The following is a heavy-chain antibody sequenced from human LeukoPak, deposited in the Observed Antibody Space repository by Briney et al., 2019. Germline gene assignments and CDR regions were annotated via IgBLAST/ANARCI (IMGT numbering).Heavy chain of an antibody. CDR3: ARETTEGTGSSWYNY. CDR1: GYSFTSYW. Sequence: GESLKISCKGSGYSFTSYWIGWVRQMPGKGLEWMGIIYPGDSDTRYSPSFQGQVTISADKSISTTYLQWSSLKASDTAMYYCARETTEGTGSSWYNYWGQGTLVTVSS. V-gene: IGHV5-51*01. J-gene: IGHJ4*02. D-gene: IGHD6-13*01. CDR2: IYPGDSDT.